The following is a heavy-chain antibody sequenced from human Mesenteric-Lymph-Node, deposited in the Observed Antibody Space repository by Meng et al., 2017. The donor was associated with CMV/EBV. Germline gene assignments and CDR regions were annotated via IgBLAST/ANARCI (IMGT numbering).Heavy chain of an antibody. J-gene: IGHJ6*02. D-gene: IGHD6-13*01. CDR3: ARRRVAAADYYYYYPMDV. CDR1: GFSFSSYG. CDR2: ISYDGRNE. Sequence: GESLKISCAAAGFSFSSYGMHWVRQAPGKGLEWVAVISYDGRNEYLADSVKGRFTISRDNSKNTLYLQMNSLRAEDTAIYYCARRRVAAADYYYYYPMDVWGQGTTVTVSS. V-gene: IGHV3-30*03.